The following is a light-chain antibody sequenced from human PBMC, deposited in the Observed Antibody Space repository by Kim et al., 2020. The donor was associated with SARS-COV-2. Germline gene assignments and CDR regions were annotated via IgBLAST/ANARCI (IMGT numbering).Light chain of an antibody. J-gene: IGKJ5*01. CDR3: QQYNDWPPIT. Sequence: SPRERATLSGRASQSVSFNLAWYQQKPGRAPRLLIYGASTRATGIPARFSASGSGTEFTLTINSLQSEDFAVYYCQQYNDWPPITFGQGTRLEIK. V-gene: IGKV3-15*01. CDR2: GAS. CDR1: QSVSFN.